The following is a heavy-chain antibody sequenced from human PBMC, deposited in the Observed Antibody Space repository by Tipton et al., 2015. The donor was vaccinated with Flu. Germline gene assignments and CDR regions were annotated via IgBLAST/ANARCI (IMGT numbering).Heavy chain of an antibody. Sequence: TLSLTCTVSGGSISSSSYYWGWIRQPPGKGLEWIGSIYYSGSTYYNPSLKSRVTISVDTSKNQFSLKLSSVTAADTAVYYCARTYYYDSSGYPWALDIWGQGTMVTVSS. CDR1: GGSISSSSYY. V-gene: IGHV4-39*01. J-gene: IGHJ3*02. CDR2: IYYSGST. CDR3: ARTYYYDSSGYPWALDI. D-gene: IGHD3-22*01.